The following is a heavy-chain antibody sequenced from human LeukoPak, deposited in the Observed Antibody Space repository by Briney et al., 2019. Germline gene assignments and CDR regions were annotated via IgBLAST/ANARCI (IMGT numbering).Heavy chain of an antibody. D-gene: IGHD3-22*01. J-gene: IGHJ6*02. CDR2: ISSSSSYI. Sequence: GGSLRLACAASGFTFSSYSMNWVRQAPGKGLEWVSSISSSSSYIYYADSVKGRFTISRDNAKNSLYLQMNSLRAEDTAVYYCARVGYYDSSGYPPGYYYGMDVWGQGTTVTVSS. V-gene: IGHV3-21*01. CDR1: GFTFSSYS. CDR3: ARVGYYDSSGYPPGYYYGMDV.